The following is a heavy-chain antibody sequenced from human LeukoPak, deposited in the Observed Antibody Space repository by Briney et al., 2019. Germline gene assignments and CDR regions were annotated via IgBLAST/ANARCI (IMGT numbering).Heavy chain of an antibody. CDR3: ARQAPQVIAPAGHKAWFDP. Sequence: LEALSLTCTVSGGSISSYYWSWIRQPPGKGLEWIGYIYDSGGTNYNPALKSRVSISVDTSNNQFSLQLTSVTAADTAVYYCARQAPQVIAPAGHKAWFDPWGQGTLVTVSS. CDR2: IYDSGGT. CDR1: GGSISSYY. V-gene: IGHV4-59*08. D-gene: IGHD6-13*01. J-gene: IGHJ5*02.